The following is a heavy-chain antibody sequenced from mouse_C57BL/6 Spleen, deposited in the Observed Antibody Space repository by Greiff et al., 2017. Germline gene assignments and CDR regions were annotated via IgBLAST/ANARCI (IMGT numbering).Heavy chain of an antibody. Sequence: EVQLQESGPGLVKPSQSLSLTCSVTGYSITSGYYWNWIRQFPGNKLEWMGYISYDGSNNYNPSLKNRISITRDTSKNQFFLKLNSVTTEDTATYYCARADYGNYYSMDYWGQGTSVTVSS. CDR1: GYSITSGYY. CDR2: ISYDGSN. CDR3: ARADYGNYYSMDY. D-gene: IGHD2-1*01. J-gene: IGHJ4*01. V-gene: IGHV3-6*01.